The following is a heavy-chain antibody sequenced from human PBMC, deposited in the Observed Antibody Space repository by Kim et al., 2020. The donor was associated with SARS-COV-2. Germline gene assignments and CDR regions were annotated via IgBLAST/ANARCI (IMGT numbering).Heavy chain of an antibody. CDR3: ARPRSGSYYGYFDY. D-gene: IGHD1-26*01. Sequence: VDSVKGRFTISRDNSKNTLYLQMNSLRAEDTAVYYCARPRSGSYYGYFDYWGQGTLVTVSS. V-gene: IGHV3-30*01. J-gene: IGHJ4*02.